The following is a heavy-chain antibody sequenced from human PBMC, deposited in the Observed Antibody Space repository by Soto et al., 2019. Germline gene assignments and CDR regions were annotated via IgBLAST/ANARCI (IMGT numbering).Heavy chain of an antibody. D-gene: IGHD3-22*01. J-gene: IGHJ4*02. V-gene: IGHV1-3*01. CDR2: INAGNGNT. CDR3: ARDLGAYYYDSSGYFDY. CDR1: GYTFTSYA. Sequence: ASVKVSCKASGYTFTSYAMHWVRQAPRQRLEWMGWINAGNGNTKYSQKFQGRVTITRDTSASTAYMELSSLRSEDTAVYYCARDLGAYYYDSSGYFDYWGQGTLVTVSS.